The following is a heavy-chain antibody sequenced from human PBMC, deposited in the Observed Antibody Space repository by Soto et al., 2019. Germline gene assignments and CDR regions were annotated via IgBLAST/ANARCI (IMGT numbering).Heavy chain of an antibody. CDR2: ISGSGGST. CDR3: ARLNYDSSGYSDAFDM. J-gene: IGHJ3*02. D-gene: IGHD3-22*01. Sequence: GGSLRLSCAASGFTFSNYAVTWVRQAPGKGLEWVSTISGSGGSTYYADSVKGRFTISRDNSKNTLYLQMNSLRADDTAVFYCARLNYDSSGYSDAFDMWGQGTMVTVSS. CDR1: GFTFSNYA. V-gene: IGHV3-23*01.